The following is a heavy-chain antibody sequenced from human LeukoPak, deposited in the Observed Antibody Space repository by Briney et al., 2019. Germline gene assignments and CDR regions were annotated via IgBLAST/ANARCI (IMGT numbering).Heavy chain of an antibody. J-gene: IGHJ3*02. V-gene: IGHV1-18*01. CDR2: ISAYNGNT. D-gene: IGHD1-26*01. CDR3: ARGRSRVGATVHAFDI. Sequence: ASVKVSCKASGYTFTSYGISWVRQAPGQGLEWMGWISAYNGNTNYAQKLQGRVTMTTDTSTSTAYMELRSLRSDDTAVYYCARGRSRVGATVHAFDIWGQGTMVTVSS. CDR1: GYTFTSYG.